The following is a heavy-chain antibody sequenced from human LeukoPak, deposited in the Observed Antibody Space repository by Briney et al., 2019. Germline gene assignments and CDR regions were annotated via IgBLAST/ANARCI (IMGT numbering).Heavy chain of an antibody. V-gene: IGHV3-11*01. CDR2: SSSSGTTI. Sequence: GGSLRLSCAASGFTLSDYYMSWIRQAPGKGLEWVSYSSSSGTTIYYADSVKGRFAISRDNAKNSLYLQMNSLRAVDMAVYYCARRRDFIDYWGQGTLVTVSS. J-gene: IGHJ4*02. CDR1: GFTLSDYY. D-gene: IGHD3/OR15-3a*01. CDR3: ARRRDFIDY.